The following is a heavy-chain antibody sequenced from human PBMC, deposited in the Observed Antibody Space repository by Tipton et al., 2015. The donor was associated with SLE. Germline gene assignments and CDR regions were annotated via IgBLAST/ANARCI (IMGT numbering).Heavy chain of an antibody. D-gene: IGHD3-16*01. J-gene: IGHJ5*02. Sequence: QLVQSGPEVKRPGASVKVSCKTSGYTFTDSYIHWVRQAPGQGLEWMGRINPYSGGTRYAEKFEDRVTMTWDTSISTAYMELSRVRFDDTPVVYCGRDFGDQEVPPNWSAPGGQGPLGPV. CDR2: INPYSGGT. V-gene: IGHV1-2*06. CDR1: GYTFTDSY. CDR3: GRDFGDQEVPPNWSAP.